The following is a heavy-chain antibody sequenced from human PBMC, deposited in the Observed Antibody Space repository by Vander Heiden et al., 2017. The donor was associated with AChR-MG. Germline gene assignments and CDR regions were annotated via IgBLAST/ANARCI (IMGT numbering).Heavy chain of an antibody. CDR2: ISGSGGST. CDR1: GFTFSSYA. Sequence: EVQLLESGGGLVQPGGSLRLSCAASGFTFSSYAMGWVRQAPGKGLEWVSAISGSGGSTYYADSVKGRFTISRDNSKNTLYLQMNSLRAEDTAVYYCAKHSYSFGAFDIWGQGTMVTVSS. J-gene: IGHJ3*02. CDR3: AKHSYSFGAFDI. D-gene: IGHD3-16*01. V-gene: IGHV3-23*01.